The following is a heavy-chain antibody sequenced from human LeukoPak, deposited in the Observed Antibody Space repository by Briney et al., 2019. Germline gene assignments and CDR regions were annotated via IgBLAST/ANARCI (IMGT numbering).Heavy chain of an antibody. J-gene: IGHJ5*02. CDR1: GYTFTGYY. Sequence: ASVKVSCKASGYTFTGYYMHWVRQAPGQGLEWMGWINPNSGGTNYAQKFQGWVTMTRDTSISTAYMELSKLRTNDTAVYYSARGLGSRAVRGASNCFDPWGQGTLVTVSS. CDR2: INPNSGGT. D-gene: IGHD3-10*01. V-gene: IGHV1-2*04. CDR3: ARGLGSRAVRGASNCFDP.